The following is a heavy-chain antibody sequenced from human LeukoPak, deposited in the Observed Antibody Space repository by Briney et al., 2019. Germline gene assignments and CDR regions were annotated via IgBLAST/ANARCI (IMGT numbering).Heavy chain of an antibody. D-gene: IGHD6-19*01. CDR3: AKLWAGVAGKMEAFDI. Sequence: PGGSLRLSCAASGFTFSNYAMHWVRQAPGKGLEWVAVISYDGSNKYYADSVKGRFTISRDNSKNTLYLQMNSLRAEDTAVYYCAKLWAGVAGKMEAFDIWGQGTMVTVSS. J-gene: IGHJ3*02. CDR2: ISYDGSNK. CDR1: GFTFSNYA. V-gene: IGHV3-30*18.